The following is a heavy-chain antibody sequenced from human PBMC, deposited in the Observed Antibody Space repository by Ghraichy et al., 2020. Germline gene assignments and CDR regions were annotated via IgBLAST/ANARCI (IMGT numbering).Heavy chain of an antibody. CDR1: GGSFSGYY. J-gene: IGHJ6*02. D-gene: IGHD3-22*01. V-gene: IGHV4-34*01. Sequence: WGSLRLSCAVYGGSFSGYYWSWIRQPPGKGLEWIGEINHSGSTNYNPSLKSRVTISVDTSKNQFSLKLSTVTAADTAVYYCARGPTYYYDSSGYIYGMDVWGPGTTVTVSS. CDR2: INHSGST. CDR3: ARGPTYYYDSSGYIYGMDV.